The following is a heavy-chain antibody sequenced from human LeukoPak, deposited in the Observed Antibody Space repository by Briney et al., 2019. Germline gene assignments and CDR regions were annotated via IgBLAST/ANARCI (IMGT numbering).Heavy chain of an antibody. Sequence: SQTLSLTCTVSGGSISSGGYYWSWIRQHPGKGLEWIGYIYYSGSTYYNPSLKSRVTISVDTSKNQFSLRLSSVTAADTAVYYCARDRVAYGMDVWGQGTTVTVSS. V-gene: IGHV4-31*03. CDR2: IYYSGST. CDR3: ARDRVAYGMDV. CDR1: GGSISSGGYY. J-gene: IGHJ6*02. D-gene: IGHD2-15*01.